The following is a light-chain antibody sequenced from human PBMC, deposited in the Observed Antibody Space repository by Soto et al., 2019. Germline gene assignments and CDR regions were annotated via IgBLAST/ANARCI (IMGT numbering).Light chain of an antibody. CDR3: KKYNNWKWT. J-gene: IGKJ1*01. Sequence: EVVCTQSPATLSVSPGDRSTLSGRASQDIGSAVAWYHQRSGQAPRILIYGESTRAIDMPGRLSGRGSGKEFTLKIRRMKSEEFAVYDCKKYNNWKWTFGQGTKVDIK. V-gene: IGKV3-15*01. CDR2: GES. CDR1: QDIGSA.